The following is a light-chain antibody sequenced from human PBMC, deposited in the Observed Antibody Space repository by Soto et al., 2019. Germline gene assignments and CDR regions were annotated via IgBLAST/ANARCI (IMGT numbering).Light chain of an antibody. J-gene: IGKJ1*01. CDR2: DAY. CDR1: QSISSW. CDR3: QQYNSYPWT. V-gene: IGKV1-5*01. Sequence: DIQMTQSPSTLSASVGDRVTITCRASQSISSWLAWYQQKPGKAPKLLIYDAYSLESGVPSRFSGSGSGTEFTLTISSLQPDDFATYYCQQYNSYPWTIGQGTKVEIK.